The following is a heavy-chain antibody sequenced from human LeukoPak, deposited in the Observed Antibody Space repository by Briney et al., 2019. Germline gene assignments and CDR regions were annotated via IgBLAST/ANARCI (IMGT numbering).Heavy chain of an antibody. Sequence: PGRSLRLSCAASGFTFSSYGMNWVRQAPGKGLEWVSYISTSSSTIYYADSVKGRFTTSRDNAKNSLYLQMNSLRDEDTAVYYCARVLNTMVRGVNCDWFDPWGQGTLVTVSS. V-gene: IGHV3-48*02. CDR1: GFTFSSYG. D-gene: IGHD3-10*01. CDR3: ARVLNTMVRGVNCDWFDP. J-gene: IGHJ5*02. CDR2: ISTSSSTI.